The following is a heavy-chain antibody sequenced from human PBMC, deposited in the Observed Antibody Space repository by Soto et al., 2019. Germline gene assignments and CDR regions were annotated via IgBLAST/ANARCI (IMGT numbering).Heavy chain of an antibody. Sequence: ASLKVSCKSSGYTFSRYCISWVRQAPGQGLEWMGWISGYNGDTKYAQKVQGRVTMTIDTSTYTAYMELRSLTSDDTAIYYCAKNGQPPYYYYAMDVWGQGTAVTVSS. V-gene: IGHV1-18*01. CDR1: GYTFSRYC. CDR3: AKNGQPPYYYYAMDV. D-gene: IGHD2-8*01. J-gene: IGHJ6*02. CDR2: ISGYNGDT.